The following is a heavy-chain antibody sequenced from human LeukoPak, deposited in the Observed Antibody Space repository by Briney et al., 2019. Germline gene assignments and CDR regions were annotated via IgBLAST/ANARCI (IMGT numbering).Heavy chain of an antibody. V-gene: IGHV4-59*08. Sequence: PSDTLTLTCNVSGGSISGYYWRWIRQPPGQGLEWIGIISYSGGTNYNPPHMRRVTISVDTSKNQFSLKLNSVIGADTTVYYCSGHGGSFAFDYWGQGTLVTVSS. CDR1: GGSISGYY. CDR2: ISYSGGT. CDR3: SGHGGSFAFDY. J-gene: IGHJ4*02. D-gene: IGHD1-26*01.